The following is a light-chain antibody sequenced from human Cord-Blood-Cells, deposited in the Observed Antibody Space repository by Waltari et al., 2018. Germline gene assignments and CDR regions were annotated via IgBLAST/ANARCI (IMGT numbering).Light chain of an antibody. V-gene: IGLV2-23*01. CDR1: SSDVGSYNL. Sequence: QSALTQPASVSGSPGQSITISCTGTSSDVGSYNLVSWYQQHPGKAPKLMIYEGSKRPSVVSNLFSGSKSGNTASLTISGLQAEDEADYYCCSYAGSSTPYWVFGGGTKLTVL. J-gene: IGLJ3*02. CDR3: CSYAGSSTPYWV. CDR2: EGS.